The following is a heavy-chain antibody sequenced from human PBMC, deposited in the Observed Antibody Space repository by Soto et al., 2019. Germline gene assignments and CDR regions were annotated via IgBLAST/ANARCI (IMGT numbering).Heavy chain of an antibody. Sequence: ASVKVSCNASGYTFTSYGISWVRQAPGQGLERMGWISAYNGNTNYAQKLQGRGTMPTDTSTSTAYMELSSLRSHATAVYYCARDRCDTAMCSVWGQGSAGTVAS. CDR2: ISAYNGNT. CDR1: GYTFTSYG. CDR3: ARDRCDTAMCSV. V-gene: IGHV1-18*01. D-gene: IGHD5-18*01. J-gene: IGHJ6*02.